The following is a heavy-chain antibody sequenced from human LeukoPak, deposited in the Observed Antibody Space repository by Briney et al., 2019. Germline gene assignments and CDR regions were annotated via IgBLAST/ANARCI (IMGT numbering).Heavy chain of an antibody. CDR1: GNSFTSYL. J-gene: IGHJ4*01. Sequence: GASLESSCEGSGNSFTSYLIGWVRQMPGKGLGWRGISNPGDSDTTYSPSFQGQVTTSADKSISTAYLQWSSLKAADTAMYYRASVYGDYLYYFDYQGHGIPVT. V-gene: IGHV5-51*01. D-gene: IGHD4-17*01. CDR3: ASVYGDYLYYFDY. CDR2: SNPGDSDT.